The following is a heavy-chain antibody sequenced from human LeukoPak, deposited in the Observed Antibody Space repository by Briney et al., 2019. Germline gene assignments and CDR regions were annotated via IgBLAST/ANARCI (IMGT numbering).Heavy chain of an antibody. V-gene: IGHV4-59*11. Sequence: PSETLSLTCTVSGGSISSHYWSWIRQPPGKGLEWIGYIYYSGSTNYNPSLKSRVTISVDTSKNQFSLKLSSVTAADTAVYYCARGLDSSGYYDYWGQGTLVTVSS. J-gene: IGHJ4*02. CDR1: GGSISSHY. D-gene: IGHD3-22*01. CDR2: IYYSGST. CDR3: ARGLDSSGYYDY.